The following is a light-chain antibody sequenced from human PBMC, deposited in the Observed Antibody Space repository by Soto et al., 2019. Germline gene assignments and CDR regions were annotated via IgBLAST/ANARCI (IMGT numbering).Light chain of an antibody. CDR3: CSFAGTGTQYV. V-gene: IGLV2-23*01. Sequence: QSALTRPAYVAGSLGQSISSSCIGTSDNIGSYNLVSWYQHKPGKAPKIIIFDGSKRPSGVYNRFSGSRSGNTASLTISGLQAEDEADYYCCSFAGTGTQYVFGPGTKLTVL. CDR2: DGS. CDR1: SDNIGSYNL. J-gene: IGLJ1*01.